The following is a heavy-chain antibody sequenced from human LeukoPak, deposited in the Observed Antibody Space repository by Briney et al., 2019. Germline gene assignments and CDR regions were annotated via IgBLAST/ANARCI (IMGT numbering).Heavy chain of an antibody. CDR2: ISYTGNA. J-gene: IGHJ4*02. Sequence: SETLGLTCTVSGGSISSYYWSWIRQPPGKGLEWIGYISYTGNANYNPSLRSRVTISVDASKNQFSLKLSSVTAADTAVYYCARPLNPYTSGSLDYWGQGTLVTDSS. CDR3: ARPLNPYTSGSLDY. V-gene: IGHV4-59*12. CDR1: GGSISSYY. D-gene: IGHD5-12*01.